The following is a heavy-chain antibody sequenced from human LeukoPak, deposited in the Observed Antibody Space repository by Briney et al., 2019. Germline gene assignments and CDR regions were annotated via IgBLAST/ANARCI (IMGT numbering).Heavy chain of an antibody. Sequence: PSETLSLTCSVSGDSIIGYYWGWIRQPPGKGLEWIGNIYYTGNTYYNSSLKSRVTISVDTSKNQFSLKLSSVTAADTAVYYCARTYDSSGYFGFDYWGQGTLVTVSS. CDR3: ARTYDSSGYFGFDY. CDR1: GDSIIGYY. CDR2: IYYTGNT. V-gene: IGHV4-39*07. J-gene: IGHJ4*02. D-gene: IGHD3-22*01.